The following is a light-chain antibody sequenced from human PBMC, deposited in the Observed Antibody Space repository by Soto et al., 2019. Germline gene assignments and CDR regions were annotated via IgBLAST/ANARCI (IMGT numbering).Light chain of an antibody. Sequence: IQMTQSPSSVCASLGYRVTITFQASQGISKSLDWYQQKPGKAPKLLSYSASSLQSGVPSRFSGSGFGTDFTLTISSLQPEDFATYYCQQADTFPITFGEGRLLEIK. V-gene: IGKV1D-12*01. CDR3: QQADTFPIT. J-gene: IGKJ5*01. CDR2: SAS. CDR1: QGISKS.